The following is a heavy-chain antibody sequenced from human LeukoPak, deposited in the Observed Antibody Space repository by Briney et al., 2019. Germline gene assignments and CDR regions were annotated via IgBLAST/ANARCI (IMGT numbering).Heavy chain of an antibody. D-gene: IGHD6-19*01. CDR3: TTLTVASTFDY. Sequence: GGSLRLSCAASGFTFSSYAMSWVRQAPGKGLEWVSAISGSGGSTYYADSVKGRFTISRDNSKNTLYLQMNSLRAEDTAVYYCTTLTVASTFDYWGQGALVPVSS. J-gene: IGHJ4*02. CDR1: GFTFSSYA. CDR2: ISGSGGST. V-gene: IGHV3-23*01.